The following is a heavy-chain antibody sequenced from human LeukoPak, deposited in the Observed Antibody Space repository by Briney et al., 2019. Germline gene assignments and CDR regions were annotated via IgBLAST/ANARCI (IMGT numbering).Heavy chain of an antibody. D-gene: IGHD6-6*01. CDR1: GSTFSSYS. Sequence: GGPLRLSCAASGSTFSSYSMNGVRQAPGKGLVWVSSISNSSSYIYYVDSVKGRFTISRDNAKNSLYLQMNGLRAEDTAVYYCARDGPYSSSVDYWGQGTLVTVSS. V-gene: IGHV3-21*01. J-gene: IGHJ4*02. CDR3: ARDGPYSSSVDY. CDR2: ISNSSSYI.